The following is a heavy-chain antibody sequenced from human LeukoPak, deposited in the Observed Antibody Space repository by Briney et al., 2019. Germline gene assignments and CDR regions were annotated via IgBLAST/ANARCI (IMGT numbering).Heavy chain of an antibody. D-gene: IGHD3-3*01. V-gene: IGHV3-23*01. CDR2: ISGSGGST. J-gene: IGHJ4*02. CDR1: GFTFSSYA. Sequence: GGSLRLSCAASGFTFSSYAMSWVRQAPGKGLEWVSAISGSGGSTYYADSVKGRFTISRDNSKNTLYLQMNSLRAEDTAVYYCARDSPRITIFGVVIDYFDYWGQGTLVTVSS. CDR3: ARDSPRITIFGVVIDYFDY.